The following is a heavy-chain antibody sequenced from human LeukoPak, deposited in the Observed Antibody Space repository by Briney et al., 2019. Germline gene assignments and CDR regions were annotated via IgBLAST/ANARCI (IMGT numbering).Heavy chain of an antibody. CDR1: GYTFTNYL. Sequence: ASVKVSCKASGYTFTNYLLHWVRQAPGQGLEWVGIINPSGGTIRYAQNFEGRVTMTRDTSTSTVYMELSSLRSEDTAVYYCARRPAAAGGVGFDYWGQGTLVTVSS. CDR2: INPSGGTI. J-gene: IGHJ4*02. CDR3: ARRPAAAGGVGFDY. V-gene: IGHV1-46*01. D-gene: IGHD6-13*01.